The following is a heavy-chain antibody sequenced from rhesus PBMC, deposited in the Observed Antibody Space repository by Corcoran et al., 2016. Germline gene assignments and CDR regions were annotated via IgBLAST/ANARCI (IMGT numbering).Heavy chain of an antibody. CDR3: ASDKGGTLFDY. J-gene: IGHJ4*01. Sequence: QLQLQESGPGLVKPSEILSGTCAVSGGSISSNYWSWIRQAPGKGLEWIGYIYGSGGKPHDNPSLKSRVTLSVDTSQNQLSLKLRSVTAADTAVYYCASDKGGTLFDYWGQGVLVTVSS. CDR2: IYGSGGKP. V-gene: IGHV4-169*02. CDR1: GGSISSNY. D-gene: IGHD1-44*01.